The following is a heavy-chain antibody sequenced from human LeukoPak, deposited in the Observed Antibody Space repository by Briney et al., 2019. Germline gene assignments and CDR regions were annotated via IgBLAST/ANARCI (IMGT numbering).Heavy chain of an antibody. Sequence: PGGSLRLSCAASGFTFSSYAMSWVRQAPGKGLEWVSSISISGDHTFYADSVKGRFTISRDNSKNTLYVQMNSLRAEDTAVYYCAKDTRYEYYFDYWGQGILVTVSS. CDR1: GFTFSSYA. J-gene: IGHJ4*02. CDR3: AKDTRYEYYFDY. D-gene: IGHD6-6*01. CDR2: ISISGDHT. V-gene: IGHV3-23*01.